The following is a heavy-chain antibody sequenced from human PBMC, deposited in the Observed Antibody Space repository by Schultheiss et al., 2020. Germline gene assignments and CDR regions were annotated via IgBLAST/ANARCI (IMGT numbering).Heavy chain of an antibody. J-gene: IGHJ4*02. Sequence: ASVKVSCKASGYTFATYGISWVRQAPGQGLEWMGWISPNNGNTNYEQKLQGRVTMTTDTSTSTAYMELRSLRSDDTAVYYCAKDQEGRDEDDYWGQGTLVTVSS. CDR2: ISPNNGNT. CDR1: GYTFATYG. V-gene: IGHV1-18*01. CDR3: AKDQEGRDEDDY. D-gene: IGHD5-24*01.